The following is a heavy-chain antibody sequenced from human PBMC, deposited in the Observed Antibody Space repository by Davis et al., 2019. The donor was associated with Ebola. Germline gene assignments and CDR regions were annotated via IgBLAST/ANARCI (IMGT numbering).Heavy chain of an antibody. CDR3: AKGSSSRGGYFDY. J-gene: IGHJ4*02. Sequence: PGGSLRLSCAASGFTFSSYAMSWVRQAPGKGLEWVAFIRYDGSNKYYADSVKGRFTISRDNSKNTLYLQMNSLRAEDTAVYYCAKGSSSRGGYFDYWGQGTLVTVSS. V-gene: IGHV3-30*02. CDR1: GFTFSSYA. D-gene: IGHD6-6*01. CDR2: IRYDGSNK.